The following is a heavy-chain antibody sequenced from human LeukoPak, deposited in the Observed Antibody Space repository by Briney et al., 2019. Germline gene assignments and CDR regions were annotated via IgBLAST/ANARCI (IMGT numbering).Heavy chain of an antibody. D-gene: IGHD1-20*01. V-gene: IGHV3-23*01. J-gene: IGHJ4*02. CDR1: GFIFSNYA. Sequence: GGSLRLSCAASGFIFSNYAMTWVRQAPGKGLEWVSAITNSGDNMYYADYVKGRCTISRDNSKNTLSLQMNSLRAEDTAIYYCAKGHSDNWYYFDYWGQGTLVTVSS. CDR3: AKGHSDNWYYFDY. CDR2: ITNSGDNM.